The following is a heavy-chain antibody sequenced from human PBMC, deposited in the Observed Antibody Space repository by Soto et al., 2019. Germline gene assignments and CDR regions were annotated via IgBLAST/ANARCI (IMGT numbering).Heavy chain of an antibody. D-gene: IGHD3-22*01. CDR3: AKDPEKIVVVDEGDYYYYRMDV. CDR2: ISGSGGST. Sequence: PWGSLRISCAASGFTFSSYAMSWVRQAPGKGLEWVSAISGSGGSTYYADSVKGRFTISRDNSKNTLYLQMNSLRAEDTAVYYCAKDPEKIVVVDEGDYYYYRMDVWGQATTVT. CDR1: GFTFSSYA. V-gene: IGHV3-23*01. J-gene: IGHJ6*02.